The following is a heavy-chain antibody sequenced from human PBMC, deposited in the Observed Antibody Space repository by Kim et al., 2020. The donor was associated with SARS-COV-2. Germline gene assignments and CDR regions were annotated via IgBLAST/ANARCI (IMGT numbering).Heavy chain of an antibody. Sequence: GGSLRLSCAASGITFSDAYLSWVRQAPGKGLEWVARVKSKTEGGTTDYAAPVKGRFTISRDASRNIFYLQMNSLKTEDTAVYYCTTRRYASVTYYKQFDYWGEGILVTVSS. CDR1: GITFSDAY. V-gene: IGHV3-15*01. D-gene: IGHD3-10*01. J-gene: IGHJ4*02. CDR3: TTRRYASVTYYKQFDY. CDR2: VKSKTEGGTT.